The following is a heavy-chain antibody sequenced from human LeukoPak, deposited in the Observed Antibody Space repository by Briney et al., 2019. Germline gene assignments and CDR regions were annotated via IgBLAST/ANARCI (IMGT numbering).Heavy chain of an antibody. D-gene: IGHD3-9*01. CDR1: GYSISSGYY. V-gene: IGHV4-38-2*01. CDR2: IYHSGST. Sequence: SETLSLTCAVSGYSISSGYYWGWIRQPPGKGLEWIGSIYHSGSTYYNPSLKSRVTISVDTSKNQFSLKLSSVTAADTAVYYCARARDYDILTGYYMGYYYYYMDVWGKGTTVTVSS. CDR3: ARARDYDILTGYYMGYYYYYMDV. J-gene: IGHJ6*03.